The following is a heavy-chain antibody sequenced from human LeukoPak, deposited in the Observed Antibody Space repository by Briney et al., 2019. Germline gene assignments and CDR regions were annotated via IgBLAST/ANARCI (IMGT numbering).Heavy chain of an antibody. D-gene: IGHD2-21*02. CDR2: INRDGSST. V-gene: IGHV3-74*01. CDR3: ARDVNFAYCGGDCYIDY. Sequence: PGGSLRLSCAASGIIFSNYWMHWVRQAPGKGLVWVSRINRDGSSTSYADSVKGRFTISRDNAKNTLYLQMNSLRAEDTAVYYCARDVNFAYCGGDCYIDYWGQGTLVTVSS. CDR1: GIIFSNYW. J-gene: IGHJ4*02.